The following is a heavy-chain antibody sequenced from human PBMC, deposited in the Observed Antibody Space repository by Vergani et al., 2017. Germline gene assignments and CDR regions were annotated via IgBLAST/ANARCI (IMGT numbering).Heavy chain of an antibody. Sequence: QVQLVESAGGVVQPGGSLRLSCAASGFTFSNFGMHWIRQAPGKGLEWLAYIGKDGINTRYRDAVKGRFTVSRDNSRNMLYLYMDSLRVEDTAVYYCSRYCTSTSCYVGGLGHYFGMDVWGQGTTVTVSS. CDR3: SRYCTSTSCYVGGLGHYFGMDV. CDR2: IGKDGINT. CDR1: GFTFSNFG. V-gene: IGHV3-33*01. D-gene: IGHD2-2*01. J-gene: IGHJ6*02.